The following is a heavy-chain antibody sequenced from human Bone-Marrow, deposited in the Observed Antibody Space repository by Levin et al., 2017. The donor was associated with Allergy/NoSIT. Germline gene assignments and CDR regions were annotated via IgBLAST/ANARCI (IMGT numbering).Heavy chain of an antibody. CDR3: ARDLCYDFWSGYCDYYYMDV. D-gene: IGHD3-3*01. J-gene: IGHJ6*03. CDR1: GYTFTSYG. V-gene: IGHV1-18*01. CDR2: ISAYNGNT. Sequence: ASVKVSCKASGYTFTSYGISWVRQAPEQGLEWMGWISAYNGNTNYAQKLQGRVTMTTDTSTSTAYMELRSLRSDDTAVYYCARDLCYDFWSGYCDYYYMDVWGKGTTVTVSS.